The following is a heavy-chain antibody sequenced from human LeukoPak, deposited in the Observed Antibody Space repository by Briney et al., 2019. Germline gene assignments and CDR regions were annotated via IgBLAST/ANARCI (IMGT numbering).Heavy chain of an antibody. CDR2: IIPIFGTA. CDR1: GGTFSSYA. V-gene: IGHV1-69*05. CDR3: ARHTSHYYYYYKDV. Sequence: GASVKVSCKASGGTFSSYAISWVRQAPAQGLEWMGGIIPIFGTANYAQKFQGRVTITTDESTSTAYMELSSLRSEDTAVYYCARHTSHYYYYYKDVWGKGTTVTVSS. D-gene: IGHD2/OR15-2a*01. J-gene: IGHJ6*03.